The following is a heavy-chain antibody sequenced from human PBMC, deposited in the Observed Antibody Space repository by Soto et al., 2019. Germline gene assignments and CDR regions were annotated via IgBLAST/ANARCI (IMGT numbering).Heavy chain of an antibody. Sequence: SVKVSCKASGGTFSSYAISWVRQAPGQGLEWMGGIIPIFGTANYAQKFQGRVTITADESTSTAYMELSSLRSEDTAVYYCAGVGSGSYEPYYFDYWGQGTLVTVSS. V-gene: IGHV1-69*13. CDR3: AGVGSGSYEPYYFDY. CDR1: GGTFSSYA. CDR2: IIPIFGTA. D-gene: IGHD3-10*01. J-gene: IGHJ4*02.